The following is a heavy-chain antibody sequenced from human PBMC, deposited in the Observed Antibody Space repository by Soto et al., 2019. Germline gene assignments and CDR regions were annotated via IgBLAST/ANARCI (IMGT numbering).Heavy chain of an antibody. CDR2: IIPILGIA. V-gene: IGHV1-69*02. J-gene: IGHJ5*02. Sequence: SVKVSCKASGGTFSSYTISWVRQAPGQGLEWMGRIIPILGIANYAQKFQGRVTITADKSTSTAYMELSSLRSEDTAVYYCARTTRSGQQSLGPWGQGTLVTVSS. CDR1: GGTFSSYT. D-gene: IGHD6-13*01. CDR3: ARTTRSGQQSLGP.